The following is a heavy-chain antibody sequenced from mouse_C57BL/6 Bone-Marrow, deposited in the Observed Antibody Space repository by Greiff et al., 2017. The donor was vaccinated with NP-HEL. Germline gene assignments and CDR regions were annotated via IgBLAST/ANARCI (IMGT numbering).Heavy chain of an antibody. CDR2: FYPGSGSI. CDR1: GYTFTEYT. D-gene: IGHD1-1*01. Sequence: VQRVESGAELVKPGASVKLSCKASGYTFTEYTIHWVKQRSGQGLEWIGWFYPGSGSIKYNEKFKDKATLTADKSSSTVYMELSRLTSEDSAVYFCARHEARVTTVVAKRYFDVWGTGTTVTVSS. CDR3: ARHEARVTTVVAKRYFDV. J-gene: IGHJ1*03. V-gene: IGHV1-62-2*01.